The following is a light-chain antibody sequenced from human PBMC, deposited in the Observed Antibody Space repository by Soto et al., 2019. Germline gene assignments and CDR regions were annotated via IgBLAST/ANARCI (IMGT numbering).Light chain of an antibody. V-gene: IGLV2-14*01. Sequence: QSALTQPASVSGSPGQSITISCTGTSSDVGGYNYVSWYQQHPGKAPKLMIYEVSNRPSGLSNRFSGSKSGNTASLTISGLQAEDEADYHCSSYTSSSTLEVFGGGTKLTVL. CDR3: SSYTSSSTLEV. J-gene: IGLJ2*01. CDR2: EVS. CDR1: SSDVGGYNY.